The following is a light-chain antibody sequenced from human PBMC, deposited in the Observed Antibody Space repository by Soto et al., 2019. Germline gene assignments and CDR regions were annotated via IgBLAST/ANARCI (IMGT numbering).Light chain of an antibody. V-gene: IGLV1-47*01. CDR1: SSNVGSYY. CDR2: RNN. Sequence: QSVLTQPPSASGTPGQRVTISCSGSSSNVGSYYVYWYQQLPGTAPKLLIYRNNQRPSGVPDRFSGSKSVTSASLAISGLRSEDETDYYCAAWDDRLSGPGVVLGGGTKHTV. CDR3: AAWDDRLSGPGVV. J-gene: IGLJ2*01.